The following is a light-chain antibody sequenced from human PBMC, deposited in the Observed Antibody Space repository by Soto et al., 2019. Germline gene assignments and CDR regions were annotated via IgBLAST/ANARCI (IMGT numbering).Light chain of an antibody. CDR2: GAS. CDR1: QSVSSSY. CDR3: QQYCSSPRT. J-gene: IGKJ1*01. Sequence: EIVLTQSPGALSLSPGERATLSCGASQSVSSSYLAWYQQKPGPAPMLLIYGASTMATGIPDRFSGSGSGTDFTLTISRLEPEDFAIYYCQQYCSSPRTFGQGTKVEIK. V-gene: IGKV3-20*01.